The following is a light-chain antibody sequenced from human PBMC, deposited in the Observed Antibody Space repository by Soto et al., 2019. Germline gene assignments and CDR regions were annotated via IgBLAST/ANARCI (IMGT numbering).Light chain of an antibody. J-gene: IGKJ3*01. CDR2: GAS. CDR3: QQYKTWPPIT. Sequence: EIVMTQSPATLSVSPGERATLSCRASQSVSSNLAWYQQRPGQAPRLLIYGASTRAPGIPARFSGSGSGTEFTLTISSLQSEDFAVYYCQQYKTWPPITFGPGTKVEIK. CDR1: QSVSSN. V-gene: IGKV3-15*01.